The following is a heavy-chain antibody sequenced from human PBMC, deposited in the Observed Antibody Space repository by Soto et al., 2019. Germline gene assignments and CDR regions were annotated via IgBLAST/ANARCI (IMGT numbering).Heavy chain of an antibody. CDR3: ARDSGGHTGYDFDGLDV. CDR1: GFTFSTYA. J-gene: IGHJ3*01. D-gene: IGHD5-12*01. Sequence: EVKLVESGGGLAQPGGSLRLTCVASGFTFSTYAMNWVRQAPGKGLEWVSYISSGSSIINYADSVKGRFTISRDNTKNSLSLQMDSLRDEDTALYFCARDSGGHTGYDFDGLDVWGQGTVVTVSS. CDR2: ISSGSSII. V-gene: IGHV3-48*02.